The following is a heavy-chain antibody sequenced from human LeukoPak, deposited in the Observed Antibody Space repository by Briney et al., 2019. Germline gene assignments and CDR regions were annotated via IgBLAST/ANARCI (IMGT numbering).Heavy chain of an antibody. CDR2: ISAYNGNT. J-gene: IGHJ3*02. V-gene: IGHV1-18*04. CDR1: GYTFTSYG. D-gene: IGHD3-10*01. Sequence: ASVKVSCKASGYTFTSYGISWVRQAPGQGLEWMGWISAYNGNTNYAQKLQGRVTMTTDTSTSTAYMELRSLRSDDTDVYYCARDAYPLVWFGEPHAFDIWGQGTMVTVSS. CDR3: ARDAYPLVWFGEPHAFDI.